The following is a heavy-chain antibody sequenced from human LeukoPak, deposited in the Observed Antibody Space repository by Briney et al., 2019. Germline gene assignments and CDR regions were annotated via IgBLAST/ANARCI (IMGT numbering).Heavy chain of an antibody. Sequence: GASVKVSCKASGGTFSSYAISWVRQAPGQGLEWMGGIIPIFGTANYAQKFQGRVTITADESTSTAYMELSGLRSEDTAVYYCARATTRAEYYYYGMDVWGQGTTVTVSS. CDR1: GGTFSSYA. CDR3: ARATTRAEYYYYGMDV. J-gene: IGHJ6*02. CDR2: IIPIFGTA. D-gene: IGHD4-11*01. V-gene: IGHV1-69*13.